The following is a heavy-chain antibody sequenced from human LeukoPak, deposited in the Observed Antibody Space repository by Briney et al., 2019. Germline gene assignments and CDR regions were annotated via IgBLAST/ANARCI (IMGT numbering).Heavy chain of an antibody. CDR3: AKDGEEGGSPENFQH. CDR2: IGIDENIK. V-gene: IGHV3-30*02. J-gene: IGHJ1*01. D-gene: IGHD1-26*01. Sequence: GGSLRLSCAASGFTFSTYGMHWVRRTPGKGLEWVTFIGIDENIKYYTDSVKGRFTISRDTSKNTLSLQMNSLRADDTAVYYCAKDGEEGGSPENFQHWGQGTLVTVSS. CDR1: GFTFSTYG.